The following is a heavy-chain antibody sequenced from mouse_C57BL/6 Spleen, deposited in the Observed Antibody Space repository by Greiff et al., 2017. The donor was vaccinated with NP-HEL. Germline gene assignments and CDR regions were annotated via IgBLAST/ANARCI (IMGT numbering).Heavy chain of an antibody. V-gene: IGHV1-72*01. CDR2: IDPNSGGT. CDR3: AREEGIYYDYDGAMDY. Sequence: QVQLQQPGAELVKPGASVKLSCKASGYTFTSYWMHWVKQRPGRGLEWIGRIDPNSGGTKYNEKFKSKATLTVDKPSSTAYMQLSSLTSEDSAVYYCAREEGIYYDYDGAMDYWGQGTSVTVSS. CDR1: GYTFTSYW. J-gene: IGHJ4*01. D-gene: IGHD2-4*01.